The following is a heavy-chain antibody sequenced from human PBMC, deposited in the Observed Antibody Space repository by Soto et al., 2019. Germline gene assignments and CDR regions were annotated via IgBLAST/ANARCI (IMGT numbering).Heavy chain of an antibody. CDR2: ISYDGSNK. J-gene: IGHJ4*02. Sequence: GGSLRLSCAASGFTFSSYAMHWVRQAPGKGLEWVAVISYDGSNKYYADSVKGRFTISRDNSKNTLYLQMNSLRAEDTAVYYCARGLHSLQYSSSWYSDYWGQGTLVTVSS. D-gene: IGHD6-13*01. CDR3: ARGLHSLQYSSSWYSDY. CDR1: GFTFSSYA. V-gene: IGHV3-30-3*01.